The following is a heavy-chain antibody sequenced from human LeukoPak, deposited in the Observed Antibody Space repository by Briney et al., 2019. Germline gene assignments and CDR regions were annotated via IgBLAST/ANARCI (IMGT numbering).Heavy chain of an antibody. J-gene: IGHJ4*02. D-gene: IGHD4-17*01. CDR1: GCIFTDFF. CDR3: ARDDYGDLQYFED. CDR2: VNPNDGGT. Sequence: GASVKVSCKASGCIFTDFFLHWVRQAPGQGLEWMGLVNPNDGGTIYAQNFQGRVTLTRDTSISTAYMELSRLRSDDTAVYYCARDDYGDLQYFEDWGQGTLVTVSS. V-gene: IGHV1-2*02.